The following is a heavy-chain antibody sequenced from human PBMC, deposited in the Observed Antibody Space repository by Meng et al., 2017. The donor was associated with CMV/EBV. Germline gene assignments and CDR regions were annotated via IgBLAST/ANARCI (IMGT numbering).Heavy chain of an antibody. J-gene: IGHJ6*02. CDR2: ISAYNGNT. Sequence: ASVKVSCKASGYTFTSYGISWVRQAPGQGLEWMGWISAYNGNTNYAQKIQGRVTMTTDTSTSTAYMELRSLRSDDTAVYYCARDFDVDGRYLYGMDVWGQGTTVTVCS. D-gene: IGHD3-9*01. V-gene: IGHV1-18*01. CDR3: ARDFDVDGRYLYGMDV. CDR1: GYTFTSYG.